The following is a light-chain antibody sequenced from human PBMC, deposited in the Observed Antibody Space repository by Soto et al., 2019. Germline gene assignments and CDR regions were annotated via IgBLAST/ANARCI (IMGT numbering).Light chain of an antibody. J-gene: IGKJ3*01. Sequence: DIQMTQSPTSLSASVGDRVTITCRASQGIRNYVAWYQQIPGKAPKLLFYPASTLQSSVPSRFSGSGSGTDLTIPIHALPREAVATYTSGQDSSVPVFGPGNKVEIK. CDR1: QGIRNY. V-gene: IGKV1-27*01. CDR3: GQDSSVPV. CDR2: PAS.